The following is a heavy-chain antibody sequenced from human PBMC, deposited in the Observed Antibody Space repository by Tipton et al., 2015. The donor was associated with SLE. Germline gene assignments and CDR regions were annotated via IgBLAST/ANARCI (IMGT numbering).Heavy chain of an antibody. D-gene: IGHD6-13*01. CDR2: INPSGGSK. CDR1: GYTFTSYY. CDR3: GGGDSSSWDC. V-gene: IGHV1-46*01. J-gene: IGHJ4*02. Sequence: QSGAEVKKPGASEKVSCKASGYTFTSYYMHWVRQTPGQGLEWMGIINPSGGSKSYAQKFQGRVTMTRDTSSSTVYMELSSLRSDGTALYYCGGGDSSSWDCWGQGTLVTVSS.